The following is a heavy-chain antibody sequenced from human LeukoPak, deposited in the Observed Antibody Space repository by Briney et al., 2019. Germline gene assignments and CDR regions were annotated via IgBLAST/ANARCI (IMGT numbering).Heavy chain of an antibody. D-gene: IGHD4-17*01. V-gene: IGHV3-7*05. CDR1: GFTFSNYW. CDR2: IKVDESEK. CDR3: ARHGDYHYNS. Sequence: GGSLRLSCAASGFTFSNYWMTWVRQAPGKGLEWVANIKVDESEKYYVDSVRGRFTISRDNAKNSLYLQMNSLRAEGTAVYYCARHGDYHYNSWGQGTLVTVSS. J-gene: IGHJ4*02.